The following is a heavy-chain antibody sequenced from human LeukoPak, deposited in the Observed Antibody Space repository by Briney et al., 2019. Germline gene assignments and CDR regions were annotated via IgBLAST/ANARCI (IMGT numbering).Heavy chain of an antibody. J-gene: IGHJ6*02. Sequence: GGSLRLSCAASGSTFSSYAMSWVRQAPGKGLEWVSAISGSGGSTYYADSVKGRFTISRDNSKNTLYLQMNSLRAEDTAVYYCAKVVPGGRYYYYYYGMDVWGQGTTVTVSS. CDR2: ISGSGGST. CDR3: AKVVPGGRYYYYYYGMDV. D-gene: IGHD2-15*01. CDR1: GSTFSSYA. V-gene: IGHV3-23*01.